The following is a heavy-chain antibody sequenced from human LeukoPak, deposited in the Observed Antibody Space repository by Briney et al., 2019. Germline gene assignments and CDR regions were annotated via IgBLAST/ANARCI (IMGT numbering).Heavy chain of an antibody. CDR1: GFTFSNYW. CDR2: IKGDGSEK. J-gene: IGHJ4*02. D-gene: IGHD3/OR15-3a*01. V-gene: IGHV3-7*01. Sequence: PGGSLRLSCATSGFTFSNYWMSWVRQAPGKGLEWVASIKGDGSEKNYVDSVKGQFTISRDNSRNSLYVQMNSLRVEDTAVYYCARDWASIGGTGRALDYWGQGILVTVSS. CDR3: ARDWASIGGTGRALDY.